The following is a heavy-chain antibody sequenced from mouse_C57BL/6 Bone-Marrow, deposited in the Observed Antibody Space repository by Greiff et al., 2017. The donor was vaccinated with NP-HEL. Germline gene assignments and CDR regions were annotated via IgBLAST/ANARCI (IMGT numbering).Heavy chain of an antibody. V-gene: IGHV5-4*01. CDR2: ISDGGSYT. CDR1: GFTFSSYA. D-gene: IGHD1-1*01. CDR3: ARDEGYYCGSSYDYAMDY. J-gene: IGHJ4*01. Sequence: EVKLVESGGGLVKPGGSLKLSCAASGFTFSSYAMSWVRQTPEKRLEWVATISDGGSYTYYPDNVKGRFTISRDNAKNNLYLQMSHLKSEDTAMYYCARDEGYYCGSSYDYAMDYWGQGTSVTVSS.